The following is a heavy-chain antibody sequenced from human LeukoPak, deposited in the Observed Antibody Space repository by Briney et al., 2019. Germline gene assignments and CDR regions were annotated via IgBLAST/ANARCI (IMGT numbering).Heavy chain of an antibody. CDR3: ARDATRGATNWFDP. CDR1: GFTVSSNY. V-gene: IGHV3-53*01. Sequence: GGSLRLSCAASGFTVSSNYMSWVRQAPGKGLEWVSVIYSGGSTYYADSVKGRFTISRDNSKNTLYLQMNSLRAEDTAVYYCARDATRGATNWFDPWGQGTLVTVSS. J-gene: IGHJ5*02. D-gene: IGHD1-26*01. CDR2: IYSGGST.